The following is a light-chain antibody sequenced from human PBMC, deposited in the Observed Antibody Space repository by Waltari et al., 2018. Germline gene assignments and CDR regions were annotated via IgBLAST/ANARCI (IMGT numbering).Light chain of an antibody. CDR2: WTS. CDR3: QQYYSTPYT. CDR1: QSLSYSSNNKIY. Sequence: DIVMTQSPDSLAVSLGERATINCKSSQSLSYSSNNKIYLAWYQQRPGQPPKLLIYWTSTRESGVPDRFSGSGSGTDFTLTISSLQAEDVAVYYCQQYYSTPYTFGQGTKLEIK. J-gene: IGKJ2*01. V-gene: IGKV4-1*01.